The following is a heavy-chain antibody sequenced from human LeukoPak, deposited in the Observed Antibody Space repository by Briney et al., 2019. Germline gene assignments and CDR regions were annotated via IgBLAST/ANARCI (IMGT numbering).Heavy chain of an antibody. CDR1: GYTFTSYG. D-gene: IGHD4-17*01. CDR2: IITYNGNT. J-gene: IGHJ6*03. Sequence: ASVKVSCKTSGYTFTSYGLSWVRQAPGQGLEWMGWIITYNGNTYYSQKLQGRVTLTTDTSTSTAYMELRSLRSDDTAVYYCAKTTVTSEEYFYYYMDVWGKGTAVTVSS. V-gene: IGHV1-18*01. CDR3: AKTTVTSEEYFYYYMDV.